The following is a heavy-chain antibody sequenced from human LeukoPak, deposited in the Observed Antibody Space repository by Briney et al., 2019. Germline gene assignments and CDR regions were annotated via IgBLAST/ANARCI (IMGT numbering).Heavy chain of an antibody. CDR1: GGSISSYY. Sequence: SESLFLTFTVPGGSISSYYWGWIRQPPGKGLEWIGSNYYSGSTNYHPSLKSRVTISVDTSKNQFSLQLSSVTAADTAVYYCARLVYEQQLVLPEWYFELWGRGTLVTVSS. CDR2: NYYSGST. V-gene: IGHV4-59*01. J-gene: IGHJ2*01. D-gene: IGHD6-13*01. CDR3: ARLVYEQQLVLPEWYFEL.